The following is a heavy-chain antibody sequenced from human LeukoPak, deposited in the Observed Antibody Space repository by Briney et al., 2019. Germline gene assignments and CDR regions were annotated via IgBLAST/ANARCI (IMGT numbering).Heavy chain of an antibody. CDR2: IYSGGST. V-gene: IGHV3-66*01. CDR3: ARDGYSSSSNWFDP. Sequence: PGGSLRLSCAASGFTVRSNYMSWVRQAPGKGLQWVSVIYSGGSTYYADSVKGRFTISRDNSKNTLYLQMNTLRADDTAVYYCARDGYSSSSNWFDPWGQGTLVTVSS. D-gene: IGHD6-13*01. J-gene: IGHJ5*02. CDR1: GFTVRSNY.